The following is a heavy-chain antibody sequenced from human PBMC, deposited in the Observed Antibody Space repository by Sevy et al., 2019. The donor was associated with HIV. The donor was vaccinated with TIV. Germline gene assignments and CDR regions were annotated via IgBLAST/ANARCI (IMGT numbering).Heavy chain of an antibody. J-gene: IGHJ3*02. D-gene: IGHD2-15*01. CDR3: ARYPSTGYCSGGSCYSDAFDI. V-gene: IGHV3-11*01. Sequence: GGSLRLSCAASGFTFSDYYMSWIRQAPGKGLEWVSYISSSGSTIYYADSVKGRFTISRDNAKNSLYLQMNSLRAEDTAVYYCARYPSTGYCSGGSCYSDAFDIWGQGTMVTVSS. CDR2: ISSSGSTI. CDR1: GFTFSDYY.